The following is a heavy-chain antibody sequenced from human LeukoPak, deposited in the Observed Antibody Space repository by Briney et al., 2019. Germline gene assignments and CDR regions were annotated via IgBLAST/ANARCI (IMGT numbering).Heavy chain of an antibody. CDR3: AKDIRGPSIAARLGDAFDI. D-gene: IGHD6-6*01. CDR2: ISWNSGSI. V-gene: IGHV3-9*01. CDR1: GFTFDDYA. J-gene: IGHJ3*02. Sequence: GRSLRLSCAASGFTFDDYAMHWVRQAPGKGLEWVSGISWNSGSIGYADSVKGRFTISRDNAKNSLYLQMNSVRAEDTALYYCAKDIRGPSIAARLGDAFDIWGQGTMVTVSS.